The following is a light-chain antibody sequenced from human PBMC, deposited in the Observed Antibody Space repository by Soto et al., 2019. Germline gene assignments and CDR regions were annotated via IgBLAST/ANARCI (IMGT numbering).Light chain of an antibody. CDR3: QVWDRATDHVV. J-gene: IGLJ3*02. Sequence: SYELTQPPSVSVAPGQTARIPCGGNDIGSQSVHWYQQRPGQAPVLVILYDRERPSGIPDGFSGSNPGNTAALTISRVEAGDEADYYCQVWDRATDHVVFGGGTKLTVL. CDR2: YDR. V-gene: IGLV3-21*04. CDR1: DIGSQS.